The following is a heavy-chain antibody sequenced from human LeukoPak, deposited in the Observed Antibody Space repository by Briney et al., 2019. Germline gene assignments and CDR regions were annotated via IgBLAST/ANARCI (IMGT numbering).Heavy chain of an antibody. CDR2: SSGSGGSA. D-gene: IGHD3-16*01. V-gene: IGHV3-23*01. CDR3: ANEEPLYDYVWGSYLDY. J-gene: IGHJ4*02. CDR1: GFTFSSYA. Sequence: GGSLRLSCAASGFTFSSYAMSWVRQAPGKGLEWVSASSGSGGSAYYADSVKGRFTISRDHSKNTLYLQMSSLRAEDTAVYYCANEEPLYDYVWGSYLDYWGQGNLVTVSS.